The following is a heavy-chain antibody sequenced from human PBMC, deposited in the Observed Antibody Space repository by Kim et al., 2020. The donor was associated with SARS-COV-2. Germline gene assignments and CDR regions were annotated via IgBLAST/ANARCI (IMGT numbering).Heavy chain of an antibody. V-gene: IGHV3-43*02. Sequence: GGSLRLSCAASGFTFDDYAMHWVRQAPGKGLEWVSLISGDGGSTYYADSVKGRFTISRDNSKNSLYLQMNSLRTEDTALYYCAKDFYGSGSYYYYYYGMDVWGQGTTVTVSS. CDR1: GFTFDDYA. CDR3: AKDFYGSGSYYYYYYGMDV. CDR2: ISGDGGST. J-gene: IGHJ6*02. D-gene: IGHD3-10*01.